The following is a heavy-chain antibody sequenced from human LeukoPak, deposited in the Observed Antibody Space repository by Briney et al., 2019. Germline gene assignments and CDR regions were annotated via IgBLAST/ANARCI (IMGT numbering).Heavy chain of an antibody. CDR1: GYSFTSYW. CDR2: IAPGDSYT. Sequence: GVSLKIPCKGSGYSFTSYWISWVRQMPGKGLVWMGRIAPGDSYTRYSPSFQGHVTISADKSITTAYLQWSSLKASDTAMYYCARHDGYCSGGSCRNWFDPWGQGTPVTVSS. D-gene: IGHD2-15*01. J-gene: IGHJ5*02. CDR3: ARHDGYCSGGSCRNWFDP. V-gene: IGHV5-10-1*01.